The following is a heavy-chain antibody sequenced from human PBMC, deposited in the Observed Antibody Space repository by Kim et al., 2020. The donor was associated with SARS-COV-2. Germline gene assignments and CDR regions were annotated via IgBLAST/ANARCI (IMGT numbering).Heavy chain of an antibody. Sequence: GGSLRLSCAASGFTFSSYGMHWVRQAPGKGLEWVAVISYDGSNKYYADSVKGRFTISRDNSKNTLYLQMNSLRAEDTAVYYCAKGALVVTPSEPFDYWGQGTLVTVSS. CDR2: ISYDGSNK. D-gene: IGHD2-21*02. V-gene: IGHV3-30*18. CDR3: AKGALVVTPSEPFDY. J-gene: IGHJ4*02. CDR1: GFTFSSYG.